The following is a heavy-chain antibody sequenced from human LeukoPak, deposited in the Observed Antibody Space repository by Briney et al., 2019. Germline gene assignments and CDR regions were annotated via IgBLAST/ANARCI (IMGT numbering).Heavy chain of an antibody. Sequence: GGSLRLSCVASGYPFSSYSMNWIRQAPGEGLEWVSYISVSGGVRSYADSVKGRFTISRDDARNSLYLQMNSLKDEDTAVYYCARDRGYFYDQLDYWGQGTLVTVSS. J-gene: IGHJ4*02. V-gene: IGHV3-48*02. CDR3: ARDRGYFYDQLDY. CDR2: ISVSGGVR. CDR1: GYPFSSYS. D-gene: IGHD2/OR15-2a*01.